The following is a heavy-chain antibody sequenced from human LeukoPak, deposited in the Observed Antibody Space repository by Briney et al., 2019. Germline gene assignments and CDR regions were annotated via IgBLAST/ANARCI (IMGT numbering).Heavy chain of an antibody. Sequence: PGGSLRLSCAASGXTFSSYEMNWVRQAPGKGLEWVSYISSSGSTIYYADSVKGRFTISRDNAKNSLYLQMNSLRAEDTAVYYCARAISGYYYDSSGYYYFDYWGQGTLVTVSS. V-gene: IGHV3-48*03. CDR3: ARAISGYYYDSSGYYYFDY. D-gene: IGHD3-22*01. J-gene: IGHJ4*02. CDR2: ISSSGSTI. CDR1: GXTFSSYE.